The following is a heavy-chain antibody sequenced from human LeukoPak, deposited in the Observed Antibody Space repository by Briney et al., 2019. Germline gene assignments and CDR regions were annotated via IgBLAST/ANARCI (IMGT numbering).Heavy chain of an antibody. V-gene: IGHV4-34*01. CDR2: INHSGST. CDR3: ARASPGGSSSYY. J-gene: IGHJ4*02. D-gene: IGHD6-6*01. CDR1: GGSFSGYY. Sequence: KPSETLSLTCAVYGGSFSGYYWSWIRQPPGKGLEWIGEINHSGSTNYNPTLKSRVTISVDTSKNQFPLKLNSVTAADTAVYYCARASPGGSSSYYWGQGTLVTVSS.